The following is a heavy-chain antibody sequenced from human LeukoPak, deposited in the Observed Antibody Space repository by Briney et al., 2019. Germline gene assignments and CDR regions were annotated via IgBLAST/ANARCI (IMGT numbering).Heavy chain of an antibody. CDR2: INSDGSST. D-gene: IGHD3-9*01. Sequence: GGSLRLSCAASGFTFSSYWMHWVRQAPGKVLVWVSRINSDGSSTTYADSVKGRFTISRDNAKNTLYLQMNSLRAEDTAVYYCARRGILTGTGDYWGQGTLVTVSS. CDR3: ARRGILTGTGDY. J-gene: IGHJ4*02. V-gene: IGHV3-74*01. CDR1: GFTFSSYW.